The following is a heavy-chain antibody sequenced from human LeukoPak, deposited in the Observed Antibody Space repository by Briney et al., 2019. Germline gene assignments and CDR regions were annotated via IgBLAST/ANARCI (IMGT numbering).Heavy chain of an antibody. CDR3: AKDSNMVGPQQLVLLFDY. Sequence: GGSLRLSCAASGFTFSSYGMHWVRQAPGKGLEWVAVISYDGSNKYYADSVKGRFTISRDNSKNTLYLQMNSLRAEDTAVYYCAKDSNMVGPQQLVLLFDYWGQGTLVTVSS. CDR2: ISYDGSNK. D-gene: IGHD6-13*01. J-gene: IGHJ4*02. V-gene: IGHV3-30*18. CDR1: GFTFSSYG.